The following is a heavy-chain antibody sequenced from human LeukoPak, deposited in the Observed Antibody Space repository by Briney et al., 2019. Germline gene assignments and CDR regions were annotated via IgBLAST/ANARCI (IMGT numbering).Heavy chain of an antibody. Sequence: ASVKVSCKXSGYTFTSNYMHWVRQAPGQGLEWMGIINPSGGSTSYAQKFQGRVTMTRDTSTSTVYMELSSLRSEDTAVYYCAGDPGGIAVAVLDYWGQGTLVTVSS. J-gene: IGHJ4*02. D-gene: IGHD6-19*01. V-gene: IGHV1-46*01. CDR3: AGDPGGIAVAVLDY. CDR1: GYTFTSNY. CDR2: INPSGGST.